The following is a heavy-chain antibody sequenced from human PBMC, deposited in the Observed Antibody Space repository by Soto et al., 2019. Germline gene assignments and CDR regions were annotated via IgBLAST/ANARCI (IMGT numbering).Heavy chain of an antibody. CDR3: ARVGGYCCSTSCYAGAYYYYMDV. CDR2: INHSGST. D-gene: IGHD2-2*01. Sequence: QVQLQQWGAGLLKPSETLSLTCAVYGGSFSGYYWSWIRQPPGKGLEWIGEINHSGSTNYNPSLKSRVTISVDTSKNQFSLKLSSVTAADTAVYYCARVGGYCCSTSCYAGAYYYYMDVWGKGTTVTVSS. J-gene: IGHJ6*03. CDR1: GGSFSGYY. V-gene: IGHV4-34*01.